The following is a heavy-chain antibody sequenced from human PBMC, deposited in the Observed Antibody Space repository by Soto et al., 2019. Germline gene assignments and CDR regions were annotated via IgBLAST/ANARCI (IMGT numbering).Heavy chain of an antibody. Sequence: ASAKVSCKATGYTFTNYGISWVRKAPGQGLEWMGWISTDNGDTRYAQKVQGRVTLTTDTSTRTAYMELRSLRSDDTAIYYCTRDSYCSRATCHACFDPWGQGTLVTVSS. D-gene: IGHD2-15*01. J-gene: IGHJ5*02. CDR3: TRDSYCSRATCHACFDP. V-gene: IGHV1-18*01. CDR1: GYTFTNYG. CDR2: ISTDNGDT.